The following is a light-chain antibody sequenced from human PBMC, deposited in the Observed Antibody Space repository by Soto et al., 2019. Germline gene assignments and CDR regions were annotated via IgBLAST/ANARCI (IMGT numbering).Light chain of an antibody. J-gene: IGLJ1*01. Sequence: QSVLAQPASVSGSPGQSITISCTGTSSDVGSYNSVSWYQQYPGKAPTLMIHDVSNRPSGVSNRCSGSKSGNTASLTISGIQAEDEADYYCSSFTSSSSYVFGSGTKVTVL. CDR1: SSDVGSYNS. CDR2: DVS. CDR3: SSFTSSSSYV. V-gene: IGLV2-14*03.